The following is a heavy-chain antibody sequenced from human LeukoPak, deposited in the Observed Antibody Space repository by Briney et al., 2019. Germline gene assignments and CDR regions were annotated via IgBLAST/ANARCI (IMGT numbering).Heavy chain of an antibody. CDR3: AREGSSWNGVLGSWFDA. Sequence: PSETLSLTCTVSVGSISIGDYYGRWSPQPPGKGLEWNGYIYYSGSTYYNPSLKSRVTISVDTSKNQSSLKLSSVTAADTAVYYCAREGSSWNGVLGSWFDAWGQGTLVTVSS. CDR2: IYYSGST. J-gene: IGHJ5*02. CDR1: VGSISIGDYY. V-gene: IGHV4-30-4*01. D-gene: IGHD1-1*01.